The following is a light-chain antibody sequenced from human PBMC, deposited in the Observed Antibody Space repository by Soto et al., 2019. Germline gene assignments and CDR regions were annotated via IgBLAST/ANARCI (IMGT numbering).Light chain of an antibody. V-gene: IGLV1-44*01. CDR2: STS. J-gene: IGLJ1*01. Sequence: QSVLTQPPSASGTPGQIVAISCSGSSSNIGSNTVTWYQQLPGTAPKLLIYSTSQRSSGVPGRFSGSKSGASASLSISGLQSEDEADSYCAAWDDRLDVYVFGTGTKVTV. CDR3: AAWDDRLDVYV. CDR1: SSNIGSNT.